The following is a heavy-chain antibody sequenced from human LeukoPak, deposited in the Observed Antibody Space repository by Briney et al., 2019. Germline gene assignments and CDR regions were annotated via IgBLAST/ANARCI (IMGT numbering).Heavy chain of an antibody. V-gene: IGHV3-23*01. D-gene: IGHD1-26*01. CDR2: VIGGGGNT. CDR1: GFTLGNDA. Sequence: GGSLSLSCAVAGFTLGNDAVSWVRQAPGEGLEWVASVIGGGGNTYHAHSVKGRFPIPRDNSKNTLLLQMKSLRADDTAVYYCANEDYTGSCHQCRGGLDYWGQGTLVTVSS. CDR3: ANEDYTGSCHQCRGGLDY. J-gene: IGHJ4*02.